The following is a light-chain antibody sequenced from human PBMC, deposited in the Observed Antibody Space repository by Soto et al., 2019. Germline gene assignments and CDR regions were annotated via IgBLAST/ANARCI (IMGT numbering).Light chain of an antibody. Sequence: QSALTQPASVSGSPGQSITISCTGTSSDVGDYNLVSWYQQHPGKAPKLINYEVNKRPSGISNRFSGSKSGNTASLTISGLQAEDEADYYCCSYIGSSTWVFGGGTQLTVL. J-gene: IGLJ3*02. CDR1: SSDVGDYNL. V-gene: IGLV2-23*02. CDR3: CSYIGSSTWV. CDR2: EVN.